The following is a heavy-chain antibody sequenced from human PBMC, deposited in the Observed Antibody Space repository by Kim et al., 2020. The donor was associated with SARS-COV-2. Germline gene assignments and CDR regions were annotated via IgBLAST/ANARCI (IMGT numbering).Heavy chain of an antibody. CDR3: ARGSLWGFGMRGRDY. D-gene: IGHD3-10*01. J-gene: IGHJ4*02. CDR2: IYSDGST. Sequence: GGSLRLSCVASEFSVTTNYVSWVRQAAGKGLQWVSAIYSDGSTYYADAVMGRFTISRDTAQKMVFLDMSRLSVEDTALYYCARGSLWGFGMRGRDYWGRG. CDR1: EFSVTTNY. V-gene: IGHV3-53*03.